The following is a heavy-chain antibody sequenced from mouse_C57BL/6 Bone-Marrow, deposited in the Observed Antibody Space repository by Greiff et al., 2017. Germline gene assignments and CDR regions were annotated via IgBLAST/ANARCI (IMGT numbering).Heavy chain of an antibody. CDR3: AREGNYYSYYAMDY. J-gene: IGHJ4*01. CDR1: GYTFTSYG. Sequence: VQLQQPGAELARPGASVKLSCKASGYTFTSYGISWVKQRPGQGLEWIGEIYPRSGNTYYNEKFKGKATLTADKPSSTAYMELRSLTSEDSAVYFGAREGNYYSYYAMDYWGQGTTVTVSS. D-gene: IGHD2-1*01. CDR2: IYPRSGNT. V-gene: IGHV1-81*01.